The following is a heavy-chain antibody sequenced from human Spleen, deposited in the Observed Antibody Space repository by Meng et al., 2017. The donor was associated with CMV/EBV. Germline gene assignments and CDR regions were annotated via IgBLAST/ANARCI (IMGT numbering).Heavy chain of an antibody. V-gene: IGHV3-53*05. Sequence: GESLKISCVTSGFIVSRNYMTWVRQAPGKGPEWVSLIYGGDSTYYADSVKGRFTISSDNSKNTLYLQMNSLRAEDTAVYYCAKWYSSSGFFDYWGQGTLVTVSS. J-gene: IGHJ4*02. CDR3: AKWYSSSGFFDY. CDR1: GFIVSRNY. CDR2: IYGGDST. D-gene: IGHD6-6*01.